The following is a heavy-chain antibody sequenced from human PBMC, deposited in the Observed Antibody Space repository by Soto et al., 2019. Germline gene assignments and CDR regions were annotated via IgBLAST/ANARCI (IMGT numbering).Heavy chain of an antibody. Sequence: ASVKVSCKASGYTFPSYDINWVRQATGQGLEWMGWMNPNSGNTGYAQKFQGRVTMTRNTSISTAYMELSSLRSEDTAVYYCARGDVCSGGSCWGYGMDVWGQGTTVTVYS. CDR2: MNPNSGNT. D-gene: IGHD2-15*01. CDR1: GYTFPSYD. V-gene: IGHV1-8*01. CDR3: ARGDVCSGGSCWGYGMDV. J-gene: IGHJ6*02.